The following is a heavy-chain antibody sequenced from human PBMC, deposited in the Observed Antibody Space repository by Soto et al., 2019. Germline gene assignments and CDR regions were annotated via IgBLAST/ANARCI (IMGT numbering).Heavy chain of an antibody. J-gene: IGHJ4*02. CDR2: IYSGGST. V-gene: IGHV3-66*01. CDR1: GFTVSSNY. D-gene: IGHD3-10*01. CDR3: ARGYYGSGPLDY. Sequence: EVQVVESGGGLVQPGGSLRLSCAASGFTVSSNYMSWVRQAPGKGLEWVSVIYSGGSTNYADSVKGRFTISRDNSKNTLYLQMNGLRAEDTAVYYCARGYYGSGPLDYWGQGTLVTVSS.